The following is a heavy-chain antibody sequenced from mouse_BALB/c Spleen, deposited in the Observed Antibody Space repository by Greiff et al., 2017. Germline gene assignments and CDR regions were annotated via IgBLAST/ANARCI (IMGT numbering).Heavy chain of an antibody. J-gene: IGHJ4*01. CDR1: GFTFSSFG. CDR2: ISSGSSTI. D-gene: IGHD2-4*01. Sequence: EVKLEESGGGLVQPGGSRKLSCAASGFTFSSFGMHWVRQAPEKGLEWVAYISSGSSTIYYADTVKGRFTISRDNPKNTLFLQMTSLRSEDTAMYYCARSGPSVITTGYAMDYWGQGTSVTVSS. V-gene: IGHV5-17*02. CDR3: ARSGPSVITTGYAMDY.